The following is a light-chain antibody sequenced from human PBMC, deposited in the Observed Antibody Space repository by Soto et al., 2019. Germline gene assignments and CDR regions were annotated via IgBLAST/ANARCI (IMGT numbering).Light chain of an antibody. Sequence: VLRQSPGTLALYARERATLSCRASQSVRSTSLVWYQQKPAQAPRLLIYGASSRATGIPDRFSGGGSGTDFTLTISRLEPDESAPYYCQPYNCYAEAVGEGTRVEIK. CDR2: GAS. V-gene: IGKV3-20*01. CDR1: QSVRSTS. J-gene: IGKJ4*01. CDR3: QPYNCYAEA.